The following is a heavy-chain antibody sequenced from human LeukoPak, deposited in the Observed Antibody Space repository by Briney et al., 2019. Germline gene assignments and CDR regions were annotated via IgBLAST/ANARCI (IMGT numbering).Heavy chain of an antibody. J-gene: IGHJ4*02. Sequence: GGSLRLSCAASGFTFRSYAMHWVRQAPGQGLEYVSAISSDGRITYYANSVKGRFTVSRDNSRDTLYLQMGSLRAEDMAVYYCARVSGWYWFDNWGQGTLVTVSS. V-gene: IGHV3-64*01. CDR1: GFTFRSYA. D-gene: IGHD6-19*01. CDR2: ISSDGRIT. CDR3: ARVSGWYWFDN.